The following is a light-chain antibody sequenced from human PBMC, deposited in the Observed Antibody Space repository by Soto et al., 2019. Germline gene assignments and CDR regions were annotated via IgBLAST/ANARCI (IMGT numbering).Light chain of an antibody. CDR3: AVWDDSLNAL. CDR1: FSNIGDNA. Sequence: QSVLTQPPSVSGTPGQRVTISCSGSFSNIGDNAVNWYQQLPGAAPKLLIYVNDQRPSGVPDRFSGSKSGTSASLAISGLQSEDEADYYCAVWDDSLNALFGTGTKVTVL. CDR2: VND. V-gene: IGLV1-44*01. J-gene: IGLJ1*01.